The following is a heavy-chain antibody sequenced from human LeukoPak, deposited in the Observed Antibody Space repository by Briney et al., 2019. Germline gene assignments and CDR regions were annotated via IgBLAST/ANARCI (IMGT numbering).Heavy chain of an antibody. J-gene: IGHJ4*02. V-gene: IGHV4-59*08. D-gene: IGHD3-10*01. CDR2: IYYSGST. Sequence: SETLSLTCTVSGGSISSYYWSWIRQPPGKGPEWIGYIYYSGSTNYNPSLKSRVTISVDTSKNQFSLKLSSVTAADTAVYYCARLHYYGSGSRFYADYWGQGTLVTVSS. CDR3: ARLHYYGSGSRFYADY. CDR1: GGSISSYY.